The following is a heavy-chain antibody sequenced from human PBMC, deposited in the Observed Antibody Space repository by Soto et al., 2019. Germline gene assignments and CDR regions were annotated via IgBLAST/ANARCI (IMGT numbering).Heavy chain of an antibody. J-gene: IGHJ4*02. CDR2: ISYDGSNK. V-gene: IGHV3-30*03. Sequence: GGSLRLSCAASGFTFSSYGMHWVRQAPGKGLEWVAVISYDGSNKYYADSVKGRFTISRDNSKNTLYLQMNSLRAEDTAVYYCASLGPFYYDSSGYSFDYWGQGTLVTVSS. CDR3: ASLGPFYYDSSGYSFDY. D-gene: IGHD3-22*01. CDR1: GFTFSSYG.